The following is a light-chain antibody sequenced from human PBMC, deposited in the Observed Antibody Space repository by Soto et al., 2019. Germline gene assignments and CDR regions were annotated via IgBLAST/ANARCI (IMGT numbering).Light chain of an antibody. CDR3: HQYSRSPVTFSPLT. CDR1: QTIGNK. J-gene: IGKJ4*01. V-gene: IGKV3-15*01. Sequence: EIVLAQSPATLSVSPGERVTLSCRATQTIGNKLAWYLQRPGQAPRLLMYGASTRATDIPARFSGSGSGTEFTLTISRLEPDDFAVYYCHQYSRSPVTFSPLTFGGGSKVEI. CDR2: GAS.